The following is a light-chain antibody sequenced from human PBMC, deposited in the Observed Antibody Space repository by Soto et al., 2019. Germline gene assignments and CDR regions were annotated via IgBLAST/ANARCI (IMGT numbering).Light chain of an antibody. CDR3: QQYNSYSYT. CDR1: QSISSW. J-gene: IGKJ2*01. V-gene: IGKV1-5*01. Sequence: DIQMTQSPSTLSASVGDRVTITCRASQSISSWLAWYQQNPGKAPKLLIYDASSLESGVPSRFSGSGSGTEFTLTISSLQHDDFATYYCQQYNSYSYTFGQGTKLEIK. CDR2: DAS.